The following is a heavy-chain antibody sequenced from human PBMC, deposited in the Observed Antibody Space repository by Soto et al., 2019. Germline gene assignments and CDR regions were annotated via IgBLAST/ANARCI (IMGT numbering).Heavy chain of an antibody. V-gene: IGHV4-59*11. CDR3: ASVGASLQFLQSEPEYDCES. CDR2: IYHSGST. J-gene: IGHJ4*02. D-gene: IGHD3-3*01. CDR1: DGSISRHY. Sequence: QLQLQESGPGLVKPSETLSLNCTVSDGSISRHYWSWVRQPPGKGLEWMRNIYHSGSTHYNPSLNSGCTMSIDTSNNQFALKLNSVTAAETAVHYCASVGASLQFLQSEPEYDCESWGKGTLVPASS.